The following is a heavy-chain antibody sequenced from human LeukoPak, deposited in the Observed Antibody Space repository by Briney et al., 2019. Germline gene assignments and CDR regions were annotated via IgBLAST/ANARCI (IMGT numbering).Heavy chain of an antibody. Sequence: PSETLSLTCTVSGGSISSSSYYWGWIRQPPGKGLEWIGSIYYSGSTYYNPSLKSRVTISVDTSKNQFSLKLSSVTATDTAVYYCARRRVAYYGSGSYFGHRSFDYWGQGTLVTVSS. J-gene: IGHJ4*02. CDR1: GGSISSSSYY. V-gene: IGHV4-39*01. CDR2: IYYSGST. CDR3: ARRRVAYYGSGSYFGHRSFDY. D-gene: IGHD3-10*01.